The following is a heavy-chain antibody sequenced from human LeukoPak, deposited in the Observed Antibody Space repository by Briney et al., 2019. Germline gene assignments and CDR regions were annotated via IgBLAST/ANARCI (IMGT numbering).Heavy chain of an antibody. CDR1: GDSISSSNW. D-gene: IGHD6-13*01. V-gene: IGHV4-4*02. CDR3: AFSSDSNWFYDY. Sequence: SGTLSLTCAVSGDSISSSNWWSWVRQPPGMGLEWIGEIYHSGSTNYNPSLKSRVTISVDKSKNEFSLKLSSVTAADTAVYYCAFSSDSNWFYDYWGQGTLVTVSS. CDR2: IYHSGST. J-gene: IGHJ4*02.